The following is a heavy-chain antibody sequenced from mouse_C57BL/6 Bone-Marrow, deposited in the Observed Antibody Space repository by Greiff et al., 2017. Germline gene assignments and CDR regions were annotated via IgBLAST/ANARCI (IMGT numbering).Heavy chain of an antibody. J-gene: IGHJ4*01. CDR3: ATLGSTSYAMDY. D-gene: IGHD1-1*01. CDR2: IYPRSGNT. V-gene: IGHV1-55*01. CDR1: GYTFTSYW. Sequence: QVQLQQPGAELVKPGASVKMSCKASGYTFTSYWITWVKQRPGQGLEWIGEIYPRSGNTYYNEKFKGKATLTADKSSSTAYMELRSLTSEDSAVYFCATLGSTSYAMDYWGQGTSVTVSS.